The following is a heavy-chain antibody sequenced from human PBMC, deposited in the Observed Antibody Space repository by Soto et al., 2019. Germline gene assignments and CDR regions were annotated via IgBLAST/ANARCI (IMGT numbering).Heavy chain of an antibody. CDR1: GHSLSSGGYY. J-gene: IGHJ4*02. D-gene: IGHD6-19*01. CDR3: ARDWGSSGWPN. CDR2: IYFTGST. Sequence: PSENLSLTCTVSGHSLSSGGYYWSWIRQHPGKGLEWVGYIYFTGSTLYNPSLKSRLAMSLDTPKNQFSLKLTSVTAADTAVYFCARDWGSSGWPNWGQGTLVTVSS. V-gene: IGHV4-31*03.